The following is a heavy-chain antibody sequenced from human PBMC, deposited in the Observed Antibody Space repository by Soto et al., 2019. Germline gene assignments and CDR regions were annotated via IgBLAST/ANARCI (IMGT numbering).Heavy chain of an antibody. CDR1: GGSVSSGSYY. V-gene: IGHV4-61*01. Sequence: QVQLQESGPGLVKPSETLSLTCTVSGGSVSSGSYYWSWIRQPPGKGLEWIGYSYYSGSTNDNPSLTSRVTISVDTSKNQFSLKLSSVTAADTAVYYCARGRFGDPSLIYWGQGTLVTVSS. J-gene: IGHJ4*02. CDR3: ARGRFGDPSLIY. D-gene: IGHD3-10*01. CDR2: SYYSGST.